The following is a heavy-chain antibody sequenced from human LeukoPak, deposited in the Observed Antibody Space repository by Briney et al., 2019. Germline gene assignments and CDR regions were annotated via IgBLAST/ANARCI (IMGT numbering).Heavy chain of an antibody. Sequence: PGGSLRLSCAASGFNFSDNYMSWIRQTPGKGLEWVLYISNRGYSTYYADSVKGRFTISRDNAQNSLFLQMNSLRDEDTAVYYCARGKRRFDAWGQGTVVTVSS. CDR3: ARGKRRFDA. V-gene: IGHV3-11*01. CDR2: ISNRGYST. CDR1: GFNFSDNY. J-gene: IGHJ5*02.